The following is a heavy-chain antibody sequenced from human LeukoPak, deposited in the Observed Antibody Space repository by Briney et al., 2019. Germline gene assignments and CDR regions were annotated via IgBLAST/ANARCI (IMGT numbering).Heavy chain of an antibody. CDR2: INTNSGNT. D-gene: IGHD1-20*01. V-gene: IGHV1-8*03. J-gene: IGHJ4*02. CDR1: GYTFTTYD. Sequence: GASVKVSCKASGYTFTTYDINWVRQAPGQGLEWLGYINTNSGNTGYARKFQGRVTITRTTSISTAYMELSSLRSEDTAVYYCARGSYNWNDYFDYWGQGTLVTVSS. CDR3: ARGSYNWNDYFDY.